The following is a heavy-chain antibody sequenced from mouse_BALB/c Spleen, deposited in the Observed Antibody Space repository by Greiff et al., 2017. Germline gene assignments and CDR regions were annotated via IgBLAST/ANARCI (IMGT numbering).Heavy chain of an antibody. Sequence: DVKLQESGPGLVKPSQSLSLTCTVTGYSITSDYAWNWIRQFPGNKLEWMGYISYSGSTSYNPSLKSRISITRDTSKNQFFLQLNSVTTEDTATYYCAREGDYGKKGYWGQGTTLTVSS. CDR2: ISYSGST. CDR1: GYSITSDYA. J-gene: IGHJ2*01. V-gene: IGHV3-2*02. D-gene: IGHD2-1*01. CDR3: AREGDYGKKGY.